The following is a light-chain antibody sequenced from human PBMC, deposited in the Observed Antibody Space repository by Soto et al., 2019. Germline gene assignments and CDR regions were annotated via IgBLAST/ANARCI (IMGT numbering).Light chain of an antibody. CDR1: QSVSSN. V-gene: IGKV3-15*01. CDR3: QQSYT. CDR2: GVS. Sequence: EMVMTQSPATLSVSPGERATLSCRAGQSVSSNLAWYQQKPGQPPRLLIYGVSNRATGVPARFGGSGSGTEFTLTISSLQSEDSAVYYCQQSYTFGQGTNLEIK. J-gene: IGKJ2*01.